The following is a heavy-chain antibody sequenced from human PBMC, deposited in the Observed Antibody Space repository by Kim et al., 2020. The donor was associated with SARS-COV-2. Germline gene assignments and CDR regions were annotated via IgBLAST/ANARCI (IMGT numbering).Heavy chain of an antibody. D-gene: IGHD5-12*01. J-gene: IGHJ4*02. Sequence: AGSVQGRFIISRDNAQNALYLQMNSLRAEDTAVYYCAGRAYTSGSWYLDYWGQGPLVTVSS. V-gene: IGHV3-74*01. CDR3: AGRAYTSGSWYLDY.